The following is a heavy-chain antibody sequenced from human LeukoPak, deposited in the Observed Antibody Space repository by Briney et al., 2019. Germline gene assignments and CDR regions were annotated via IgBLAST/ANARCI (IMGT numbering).Heavy chain of an antibody. CDR3: ARLFGGVTTFDY. V-gene: IGHV3-7*01. D-gene: IGHD4-17*01. CDR1: GFSFSPYW. CDR2: INPDGSGT. J-gene: IGHJ4*02. Sequence: GGSLRLSCEASGFSFSPYWMSWVRQGPGKGLDWVASINPDGSGTSYVDSVKGRFTISRDNAQNSLYLQMNSLSAEDTAVYYCARLFGGVTTFDYWGQGTLVTVSS.